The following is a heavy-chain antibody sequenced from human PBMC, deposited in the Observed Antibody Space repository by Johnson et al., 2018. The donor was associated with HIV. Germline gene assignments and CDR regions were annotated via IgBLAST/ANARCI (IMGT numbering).Heavy chain of an antibody. CDR3: AATYYYDSSGSRYPFDI. J-gene: IGHJ3*02. V-gene: IGHV3-66*01. D-gene: IGHD3-22*01. CDR2: IYSGGTT. Sequence: VQLVESGGGVVQPGGSLRLSCVASGFIVSSNYMTWVRQAPGKRLEWVSVIYSGGTTYNADSVKGRFTISRDNSKNTLYLQMNSLRAEDTAVYYCAATYYYDSSGSRYPFDIWGQGTMVTVSS. CDR1: GFIVSSNY.